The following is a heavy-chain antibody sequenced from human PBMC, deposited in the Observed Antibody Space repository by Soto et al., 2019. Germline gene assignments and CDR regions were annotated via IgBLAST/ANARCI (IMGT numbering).Heavy chain of an antibody. Sequence: SETLSLTCPVSGGSISSYYWSWIRQPPGKGLEWIGYIYYSGSTNYNPSLKSRVTISVDTSKNQFSLKLSSVTAADTAVYYCARSPATPYYDILTGYYDYWGQGTLVTVSS. CDR1: GGSISSYY. V-gene: IGHV4-59*01. CDR2: IYYSGST. CDR3: ARSPATPYYDILTGYYDY. J-gene: IGHJ4*02. D-gene: IGHD3-9*01.